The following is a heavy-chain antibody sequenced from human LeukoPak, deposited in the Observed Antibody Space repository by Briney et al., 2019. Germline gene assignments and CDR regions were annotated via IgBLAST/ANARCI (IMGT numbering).Heavy chain of an antibody. D-gene: IGHD3-22*01. Sequence: SVKVSCKASGGTFSSYAISWVRQAPGQGLEWMGGIIPIFGTANYAQKFQGRVTTTADESTSTAYMELSSLRSEDTAVYYCARGPYYYDSSGYYRINWFDPWGQGTLVTVSS. CDR3: ARGPYYYDSSGYYRINWFDP. CDR1: GGTFSSYA. CDR2: IIPIFGTA. J-gene: IGHJ5*02. V-gene: IGHV1-69*13.